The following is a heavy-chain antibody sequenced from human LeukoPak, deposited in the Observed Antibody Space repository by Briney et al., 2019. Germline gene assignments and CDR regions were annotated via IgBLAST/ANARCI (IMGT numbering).Heavy chain of an antibody. D-gene: IGHD2-2*01. Sequence: ASVKVSCKASGHTFTSYDINWVRQATGQGLEWMGWMNPNSGNTGYAQKFQGRVTMTRNTSISTAYMELSSLRSEDTAVYYCARGVVVPAANNWFDPWGQGTLVTVSS. CDR2: MNPNSGNT. CDR3: ARGVVVPAANNWFDP. CDR1: GHTFTSYD. V-gene: IGHV1-8*01. J-gene: IGHJ5*02.